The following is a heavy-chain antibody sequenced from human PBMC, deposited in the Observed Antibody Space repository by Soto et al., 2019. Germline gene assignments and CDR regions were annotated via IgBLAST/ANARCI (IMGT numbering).Heavy chain of an antibody. J-gene: IGHJ4*02. V-gene: IGHV3-53*01. CDR2: IYSGGST. D-gene: IGHD1-26*01. Sequence: LRLSCAASGFTVSSNYMSWVRQAPGKGLEWVSVIYSGGSTYYADSVKGRFTISRDNSKNTLYLQMNSLRAEDTAVYYCARRRVGATLDYWRQGTLVTVSS. CDR1: GFTVSSNY. CDR3: ARRRVGATLDY.